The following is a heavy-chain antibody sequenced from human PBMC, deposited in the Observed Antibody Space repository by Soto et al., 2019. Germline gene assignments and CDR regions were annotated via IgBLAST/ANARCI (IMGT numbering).Heavy chain of an antibody. Sequence: SETLSLTCAVYGGSFSGYYWSWIRQPPGKGLEWIGEISHSGSTNYNPSLKSRVTISVDTSKNQFSLKLSSVTAADTAVYYCARIYDFWSGYYRAPHIDYWGQGTLVTVSS. CDR1: GGSFSGYY. V-gene: IGHV4-34*01. J-gene: IGHJ4*02. CDR3: ARIYDFWSGYYRAPHIDY. CDR2: ISHSGST. D-gene: IGHD3-3*01.